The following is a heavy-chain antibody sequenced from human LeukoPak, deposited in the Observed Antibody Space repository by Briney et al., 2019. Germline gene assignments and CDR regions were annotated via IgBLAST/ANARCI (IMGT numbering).Heavy chain of an antibody. V-gene: IGHV3-30*02. Sequence: GGSLTLSCAASGLTFSSSGMHWVRQAPGKGLEWVAFIRYDGSNKYYADSVKGRFTISRHNSKNTLYLQMNSLRAEDTAVYYCAKDWRRWELLSPNWFDPWGQGTLVTVSS. CDR1: GLTFSSSG. CDR2: IRYDGSNK. CDR3: AKDWRRWELLSPNWFDP. J-gene: IGHJ5*02. D-gene: IGHD1-26*01.